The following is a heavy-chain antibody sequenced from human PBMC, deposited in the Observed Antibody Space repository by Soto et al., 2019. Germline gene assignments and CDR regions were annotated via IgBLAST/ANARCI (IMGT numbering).Heavy chain of an antibody. V-gene: IGHV1-69*13. CDR2: IIPIFGTA. CDR3: ARDTPRLSGGSWLSSNARFDP. D-gene: IGHD2-15*01. CDR1: GGTFSSYA. J-gene: IGHJ5*02. Sequence: SVKVSCKASGGTFSSYALRWVRQAPGQALEWMGGIIPIFGTANYAQKFQGRVTITADESTSTAYMELSSLRSEDTAVYYCARDTPRLSGGSWLSSNARFDPWGQGTLVTVSS.